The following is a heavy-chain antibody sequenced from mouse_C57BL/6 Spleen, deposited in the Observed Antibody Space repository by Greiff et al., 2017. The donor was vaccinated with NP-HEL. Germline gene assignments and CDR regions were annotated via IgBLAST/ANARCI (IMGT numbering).Heavy chain of an antibody. CDR1: GFNIKNTY. CDR3: ARPDYDGAWFAY. Sequence: VQLKQSVAELVRPGASVKLSCTASGFNIKNTYMYWVKQRPEQGLEWIGRIDPANGNTKYAPKFQGKATITADTSSNTAYLQLSSLTSEDTAIYYCARPDYDGAWFAYWGQGTLVTVSA. D-gene: IGHD2-4*01. J-gene: IGHJ3*01. V-gene: IGHV14-3*01. CDR2: IDPANGNT.